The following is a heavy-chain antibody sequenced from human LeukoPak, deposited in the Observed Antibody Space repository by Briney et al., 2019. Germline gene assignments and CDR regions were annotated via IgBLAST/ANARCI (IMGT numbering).Heavy chain of an antibody. CDR2: IQYDGTNK. J-gene: IGHJ4*02. D-gene: IGHD5-24*01. CDR1: GFTFTKYG. CDR3: AKDDGWLQYNY. V-gene: IGHV3-30*02. Sequence: GGSLRLSCAASGFTFTKYGMHWVRQAPGKGLEWLTFIQYDGTNKYYADSLKGRFTISRDNSKNTVYLQMNSLRAEDTAVYYCAKDDGWLQYNYWGQGTLVTVSS.